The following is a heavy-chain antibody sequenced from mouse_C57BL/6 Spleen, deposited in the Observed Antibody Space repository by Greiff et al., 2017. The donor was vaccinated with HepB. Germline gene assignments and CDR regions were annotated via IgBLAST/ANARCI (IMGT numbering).Heavy chain of an antibody. J-gene: IGHJ1*03. CDR3: ARRTTGGYFDV. D-gene: IGHD1-1*01. CDR1: GYTFTSYW. CDR2: IDPSDSYT. Sequence: QVQLQQPGAELVRPGTSVKLSCKASGYTFTSYWMHWVKQRPGQGLEWIGVIDPSDSYTNYNQKFKGKATLTVDTSSSTAYMQLSSLTSEDSAVYYCARRTTGGYFDVWGTGTTVTVSS. V-gene: IGHV1-59*01.